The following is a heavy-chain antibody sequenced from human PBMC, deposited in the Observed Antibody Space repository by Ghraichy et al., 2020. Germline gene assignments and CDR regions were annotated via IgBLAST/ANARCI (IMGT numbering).Heavy chain of an antibody. CDR2: IYYSGST. CDR1: GGSISSYY. D-gene: IGHD2-2*01. Sequence: SETLSLTCTVSGGSISSYYWSWIRQPPGKGLEWIGYIYYSGSTNYNPSLKSRVTISVDTSKNQFSLKLSSVTAADTAVYYCARSDCRSTTCSFDPWGQGTLVTVSS. CDR3: ARSDCRSTTCSFDP. V-gene: IGHV4-59*01. J-gene: IGHJ5*02.